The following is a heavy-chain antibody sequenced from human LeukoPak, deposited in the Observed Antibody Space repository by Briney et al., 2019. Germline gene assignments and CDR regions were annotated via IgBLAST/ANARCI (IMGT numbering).Heavy chain of an antibody. CDR2: TYYRSKWYN. CDR3: ARGYGSGYYADRAEYFQH. V-gene: IGHV6-1*01. D-gene: IGHD5-12*01. J-gene: IGHJ1*01. Sequence: SQTLSLTCAISGDSVSSNGAAWNWIRQSPLRGLEWLGRTYYRSKWYNDYALSVKSRITINPDTSKNQFSLQLNSVTSEDTAVYYCARGYGSGYYADRAEYFQHWGQGTLVTVSS. CDR1: GDSVSSNGAA.